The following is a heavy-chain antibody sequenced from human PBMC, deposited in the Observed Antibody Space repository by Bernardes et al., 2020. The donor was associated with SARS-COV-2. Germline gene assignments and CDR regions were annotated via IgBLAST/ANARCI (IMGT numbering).Heavy chain of an antibody. CDR3: VRQYSSAFDY. Sequence: GFGYTFANYWIGWVRQMPGKGLEWLGIISPSDSTTRYRPSFQGQVTISADTSISTAYLQWSGLKASDTALYYCVRQYSSAFDYWGQGTLVTVSS. D-gene: IGHD6-19*01. V-gene: IGHV5-51*01. CDR2: ISPSDSTT. CDR1: GYTFANYW. J-gene: IGHJ4*02.